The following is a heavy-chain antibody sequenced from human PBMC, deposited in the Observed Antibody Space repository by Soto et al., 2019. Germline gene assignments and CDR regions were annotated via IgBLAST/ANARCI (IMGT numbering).Heavy chain of an antibody. D-gene: IGHD6-19*01. V-gene: IGHV3-23*01. CDR2: ISGSGGST. J-gene: IGHJ4*02. CDR3: AKDRKSGSGWYWDY. CDR1: GFTFSRYA. Sequence: GGSLRLSCAVSGFTFSRYAMSWVRQAPGKGLEWVSGISGSGGSTYSADSVKGRFTISRDNSKNTLYLQMNSLRAEDTAVYYCAKDRKSGSGWYWDYWGQGTLVTVSS.